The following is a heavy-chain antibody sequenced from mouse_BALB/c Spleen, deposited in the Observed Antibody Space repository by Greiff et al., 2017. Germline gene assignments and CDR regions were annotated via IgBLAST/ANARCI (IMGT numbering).Heavy chain of an antibody. V-gene: IGHV5-6-5*01. J-gene: IGHJ4*01. CDR2: ISSGGST. CDR3: ARGRYRYDDAMDY. CDR1: GFTFSSYA. D-gene: IGHD2-14*01. Sequence: EVKLVESGGGLVKPGGSLKLSCAASGFTFSSYAMSWVRQTPEKRLEWVASISSGGSTYYPDSVKGRFTISRDNARNILYLQMSSLRSEDTAMYYCARGRYRYDDAMDYWGQGTSVTVSS.